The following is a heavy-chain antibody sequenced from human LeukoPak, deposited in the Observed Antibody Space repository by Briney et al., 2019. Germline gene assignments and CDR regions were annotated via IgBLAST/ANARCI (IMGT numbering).Heavy chain of an antibody. Sequence: GASVKVSCKASGYTFTSYAISWVRQAPGQGLEWMGGIIPIFGTANYAQKFQGRVTITTDESTSTAYMELSSLRSEDTAVYYCAGSSNYYYYMDVWGKGTTVTVSS. V-gene: IGHV1-69*05. CDR3: AGSSNYYYYMDV. J-gene: IGHJ6*03. CDR2: IIPIFGTA. D-gene: IGHD6-6*01. CDR1: GYTFTSYA.